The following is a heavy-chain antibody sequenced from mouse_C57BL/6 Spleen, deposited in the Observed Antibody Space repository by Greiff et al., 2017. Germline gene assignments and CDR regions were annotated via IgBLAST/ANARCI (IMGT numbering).Heavy chain of an antibody. V-gene: IGHV1-15*01. Sequence: QVQLQQSGAELVRPGASVTLSCKASGYTFTDYEMHWVKQTPVHGLEWIGAIDPETGGTAYNQKFKGKAILTADKSSSTADMALRRLTSEDSAVYYCTRSNWDVNWGQGTTLTVSS. J-gene: IGHJ2*01. CDR2: IDPETGGT. CDR3: TRSNWDVN. D-gene: IGHD4-1*01. CDR1: GYTFTDYE.